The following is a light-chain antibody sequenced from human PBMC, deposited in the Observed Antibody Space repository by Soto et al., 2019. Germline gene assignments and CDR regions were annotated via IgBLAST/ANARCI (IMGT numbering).Light chain of an antibody. V-gene: IGLV2-14*03. J-gene: IGLJ2*01. Sequence: QSALTQPASVSGSPGQSITISCTGTSSDIGAYNSVSWYQQHPGMAPQLMIYDVSYRPSGISSRFSGSKSGNTASLSISGLQAAGEADYYCSSYTTHSVRVFGGGTKLTVL. CDR2: DVS. CDR3: SSYTTHSVRV. CDR1: SSDIGAYNS.